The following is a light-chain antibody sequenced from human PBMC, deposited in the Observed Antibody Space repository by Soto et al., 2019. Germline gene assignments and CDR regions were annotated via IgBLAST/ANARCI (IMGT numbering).Light chain of an antibody. V-gene: IGKV3-11*01. CDR3: QRHGAT. CDR2: DVS. J-gene: IGKJ1*01. CDR1: QSVSGY. Sequence: EVVLTQSPVTLSLAPGERATLSCRASQSVSGYLAWYQQKPGQAPRLLIYDVSNRATGIPARFSGSGSGTDFTLTISGLEPEDSAAYYCQRHGATFGQGTKVDIK.